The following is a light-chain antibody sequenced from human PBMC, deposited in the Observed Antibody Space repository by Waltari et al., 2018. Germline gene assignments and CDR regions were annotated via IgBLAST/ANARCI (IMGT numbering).Light chain of an antibody. J-gene: IGKJ4*01. Sequence: EVLLTQSPATLSLSPGERATLSCRSSQSINTYLAWYQLKSGQAPRLLLYEASNRATGIPARFSGSGSGTDFTLTISSLEPEDSAVYYCQQRSNWPPVTFGGGTKVEIK. V-gene: IGKV3-11*01. CDR2: EAS. CDR3: QQRSNWPPVT. CDR1: QSINTY.